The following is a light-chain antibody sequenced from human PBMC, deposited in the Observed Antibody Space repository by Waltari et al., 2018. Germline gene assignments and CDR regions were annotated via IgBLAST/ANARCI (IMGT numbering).Light chain of an antibody. CDR3: QQYNNWPPWT. CDR2: GAS. V-gene: IGKV3-15*01. Sequence: EIVMTQSPATLSVSPGERAPLSCRASQSVSSNLAWYQQKPGQAPRLLIYGASTGATGIPARFSGSGSGTEFTLTISSLQSEDFAVYYCQQYNNWPPWTFGGGTKVEIK. CDR1: QSVSSN. J-gene: IGKJ4*01.